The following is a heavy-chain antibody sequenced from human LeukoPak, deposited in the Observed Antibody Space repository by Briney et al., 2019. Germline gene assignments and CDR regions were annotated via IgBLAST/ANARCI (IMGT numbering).Heavy chain of an antibody. Sequence: GASVKVSCKASGGTFSSYAISWVRQAPGQGLEWMGGIIPIFGSANYAQKFQGRVTITADESTSTAYMELSSLRSEDTAIYYCARDREGHTSGLYYFDFWGQGTLVTVSS. J-gene: IGHJ4*02. V-gene: IGHV1-69*13. D-gene: IGHD2-8*02. CDR3: ARDREGHTSGLYYFDF. CDR1: GGTFSSYA. CDR2: IIPIFGSA.